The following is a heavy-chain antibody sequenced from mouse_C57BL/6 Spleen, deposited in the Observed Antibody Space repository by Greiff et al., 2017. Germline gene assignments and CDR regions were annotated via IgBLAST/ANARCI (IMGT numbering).Heavy chain of an antibody. J-gene: IGHJ2*01. V-gene: IGHV1-82*01. CDR1: GYAFSSSW. D-gene: IGHD2-4*01. CDR2: IYPGDGDT. Sequence: QVQLQQSGPELVKPGASVQISCKASGYAFSSSWMNWVKQRPGKGLEWIGRIYPGDGDTNYNGKFKGKATLTADKSSSTAYMQLSSLTSEDSAVYFCAKYDYDVSYYFDYWGQGTTLTVSS. CDR3: AKYDYDVSYYFDY.